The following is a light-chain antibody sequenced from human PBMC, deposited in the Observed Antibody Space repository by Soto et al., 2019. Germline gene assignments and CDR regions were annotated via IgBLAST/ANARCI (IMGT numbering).Light chain of an antibody. Sequence: EIVLTQSPGTLSLSPGERATLPCRASQSVSSSYLAWYQQKPGQAPRLLIYGASSRATGIPARFGGSGSATDFTLTISSLEPEDFATYYCQQYYSYPITFGQGTRLEIK. J-gene: IGKJ5*01. V-gene: IGKV3-20*01. CDR3: QQYYSYPIT. CDR2: GAS. CDR1: QSVSSSY.